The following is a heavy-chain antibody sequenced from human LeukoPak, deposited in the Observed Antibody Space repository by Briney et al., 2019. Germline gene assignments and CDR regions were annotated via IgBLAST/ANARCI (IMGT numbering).Heavy chain of an antibody. D-gene: IGHD3-10*01. CDR1: GYTFTTYY. V-gene: IGHV1-46*01. Sequence: ASVKVSCKASGYTFTTYYMHWVRQPPGQGLEWMGIINPSGGTTGYAQKFQGRLTMTRDTSTTTVYMELSSLRSEDTAVYYCARVRVRGLRTNAFDIWGQGTMVTVSS. CDR3: ARVRVRGLRTNAFDI. J-gene: IGHJ3*02. CDR2: INPSGGTT.